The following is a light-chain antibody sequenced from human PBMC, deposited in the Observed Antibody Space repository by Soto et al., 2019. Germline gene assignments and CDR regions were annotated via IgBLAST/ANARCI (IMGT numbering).Light chain of an antibody. CDR1: QKVSPW. CDR2: DVS. V-gene: IGKV1-5*01. Sequence: DIRMTQSPSTLSASVGDSVTITCRASQKVSPWLAWYQQKAGKAPKLLIYDVSSLKRGVPSRFSGSGSGTDCTLTICSLQSDDLATYYCQQYDSYWGTFGQGTKVEFK. J-gene: IGKJ1*01. CDR3: QQYDSYWGT.